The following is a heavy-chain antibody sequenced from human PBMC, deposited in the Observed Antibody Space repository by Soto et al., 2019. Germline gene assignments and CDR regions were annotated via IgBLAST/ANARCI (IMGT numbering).Heavy chain of an antibody. CDR3: ARVLTVTTEG. CDR2: INTDGSTT. V-gene: IGHV3-74*01. J-gene: IGHJ4*02. CDR1: GFTFSSYW. Sequence: EVQLVESGGGLVQPGGSLRLSCAASGFTFSSYWMHWVRQAPGTGLVWVSRINTDGSTTSYADSVKGRFTISRDNAKNTLYLQMNSLRAEDTAVYYCARVLTVTTEGWGQGTLVTVSS. D-gene: IGHD4-17*01.